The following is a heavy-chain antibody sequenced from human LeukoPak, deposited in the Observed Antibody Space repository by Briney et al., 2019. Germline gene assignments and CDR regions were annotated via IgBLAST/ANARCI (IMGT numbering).Heavy chain of an antibody. Sequence: SGGSLRLSCAASAFTFSSYSMNWVRQAPGKGLEWVSSITSSSSSIYYADSVKGRFTISRDNAKNSLYLQMDSLRVEDTAEYYCARDPYSGNYGAYYYYYMDVWGKGTTVTVSS. CDR2: ITSSSSSI. J-gene: IGHJ6*03. D-gene: IGHD1-26*01. V-gene: IGHV3-21*06. CDR1: AFTFSSYS. CDR3: ARDPYSGNYGAYYYYYMDV.